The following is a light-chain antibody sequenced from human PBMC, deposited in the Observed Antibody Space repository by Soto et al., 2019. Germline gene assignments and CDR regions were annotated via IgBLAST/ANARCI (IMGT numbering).Light chain of an antibody. CDR3: QSYDSSNPVV. CDR2: EDD. V-gene: IGLV6-57*02. J-gene: IGLJ2*01. Sequence: NFMLTQPHSVSESPGKTVTISCTGSSGSIASNYVQWYQHRPGSAPTTVIYEDDHRPSGVPDRFSGSIDSSSNSASLTISGLKTEDEADYYCQSYDSSNPVVFGGGTKVTVL. CDR1: SGSIASNY.